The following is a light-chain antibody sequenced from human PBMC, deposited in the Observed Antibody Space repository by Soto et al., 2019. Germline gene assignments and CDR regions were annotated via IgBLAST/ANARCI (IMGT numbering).Light chain of an antibody. CDR1: QSVSSY. CDR2: DAS. J-gene: IGKJ4*01. Sequence: EIVLTQSPATLSLSPGERATLSCRASQSVSSYLAWYQQKPGQAPRLLIYDASNRATGIPARFSGSGSGTDFTLNISSLEPEDFAVYYCQQRSNWPSGLTFGGGTKVEIK. V-gene: IGKV3-11*01. CDR3: QQRSNWPSGLT.